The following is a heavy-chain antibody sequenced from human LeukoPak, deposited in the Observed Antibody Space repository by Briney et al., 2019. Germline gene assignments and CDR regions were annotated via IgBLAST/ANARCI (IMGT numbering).Heavy chain of an antibody. CDR2: ISSSGSTI. Sequence: GGSLRLSCAASGFTFSSYEMNWVRQAPGKGLEWVSYISSSGSTIYYADSVKGRFTISRDNAKNSLYLQMNSLRAEDTAVYYCAKWTGDSGYFDYWGQGTLVTVSS. D-gene: IGHD3-22*01. CDR3: AKWTGDSGYFDY. CDR1: GFTFSSYE. J-gene: IGHJ4*02. V-gene: IGHV3-48*03.